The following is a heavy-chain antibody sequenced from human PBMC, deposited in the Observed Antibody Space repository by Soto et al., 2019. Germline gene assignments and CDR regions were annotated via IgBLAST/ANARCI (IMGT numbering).Heavy chain of an antibody. J-gene: IGHJ4*02. CDR2: LSTSGSST. CDR3: AKDPTGSATGYLDY. V-gene: IGHV3-23*01. Sequence: GGSLRLSCAASGITFSSYFMSWVRQAPGKGLEWVSALSTSGSSTYYADSVKGRFTISRDNSKNTLYLQMNSLRADDTAVYYCAKDPTGSATGYLDYWGQGALVTVSS. D-gene: IGHD5-12*01. CDR1: GITFSSYF.